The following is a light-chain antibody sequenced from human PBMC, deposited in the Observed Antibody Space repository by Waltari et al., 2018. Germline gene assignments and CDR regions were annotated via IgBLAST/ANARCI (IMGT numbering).Light chain of an antibody. Sequence: QSVLTQPPSVSGAPGQRVTISCSGTKSNIGADFDVHWYQQVPGTAPNLLLLILSTRPSGVSDRFSGFKSGASASLVITGLQAEDEAMYYCQSYDTTLSAVVFGGGTRLTV. CDR2: ILS. V-gene: IGLV1-40*01. CDR1: KSNIGADFD. CDR3: QSYDTTLSAVV. J-gene: IGLJ2*01.